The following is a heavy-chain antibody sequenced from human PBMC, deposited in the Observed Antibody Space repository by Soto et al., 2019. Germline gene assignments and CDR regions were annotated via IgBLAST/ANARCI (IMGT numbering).Heavy chain of an antibody. V-gene: IGHV3-30-3*01. CDR3: ARAGGLLFDY. D-gene: IGHD2-15*01. Sequence: QVQLVESGGGVVQPGRSLRLSCAASGFTFSSYAMHWVRQAPGKGLEWVAVISYDGSNKYYADSVKGRFTISRDISKNTLYLQMNSLRAEDTAVYYCARAGGLLFDYWGQGTLVTVSS. CDR1: GFTFSSYA. CDR2: ISYDGSNK. J-gene: IGHJ4*02.